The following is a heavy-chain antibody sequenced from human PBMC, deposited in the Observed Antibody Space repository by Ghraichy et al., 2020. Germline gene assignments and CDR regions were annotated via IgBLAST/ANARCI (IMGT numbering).Heavy chain of an antibody. Sequence: ESLNISCTVSGGSISSSSYYWGWIRQPPGKGLEWIGSIYYSGSTYYNPSLKSRVTISVDTSKNQFSLKLSSVTAADTAVYYCARQRAHGGGYYFDYWGQGTLVTVSS. J-gene: IGHJ4*02. D-gene: IGHD3-10*01. CDR1: GGSISSSSYY. CDR3: ARQRAHGGGYYFDY. V-gene: IGHV4-39*01. CDR2: IYYSGST.